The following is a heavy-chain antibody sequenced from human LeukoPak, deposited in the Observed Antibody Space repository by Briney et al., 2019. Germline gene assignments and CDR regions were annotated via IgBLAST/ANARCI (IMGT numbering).Heavy chain of an antibody. Sequence: PGWSLIVACEAAGFSFKAYWLSLVRQAQGTFLHLVANIQQDGSEKNYVDSVKGRFTISRDNARNSLYLEMNSLRAEDTAVYYCARLRYTYGKNFDYWGQGTLVTVSS. CDR1: GFSFKAYW. D-gene: IGHD5-18*01. J-gene: IGHJ4*02. CDR2: IQQDGSEK. CDR3: ARLRYTYGKNFDY. V-gene: IGHV3-7*01.